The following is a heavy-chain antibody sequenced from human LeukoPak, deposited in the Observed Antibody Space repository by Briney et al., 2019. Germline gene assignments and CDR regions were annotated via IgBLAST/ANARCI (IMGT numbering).Heavy chain of an antibody. CDR2: IISNGGST. V-gene: IGHV3-64D*06. D-gene: IGHD2-21*02. CDR1: GFTFSVYA. Sequence: PGGSLRLSCSASGFTFSVYAIHWVRQAPGKGLEYVSTIISNGGSTYYAYSVKGRFTISRDNSKNTVSLQMSSLRAEDTALYYCVKDGLAFCGGDCYSYFDYWGQGTLVTVSS. CDR3: VKDGLAFCGGDCYSYFDY. J-gene: IGHJ4*02.